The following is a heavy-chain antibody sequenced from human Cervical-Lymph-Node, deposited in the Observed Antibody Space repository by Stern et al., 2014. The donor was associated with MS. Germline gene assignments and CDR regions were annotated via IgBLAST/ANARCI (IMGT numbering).Heavy chain of an antibody. D-gene: IGHD3-16*01. CDR2: VDYRGST. CDR3: ARGFWGGVMDY. J-gene: IGHJ4*02. V-gene: IGHV4-34*01. CDR1: GGSLNGYY. Sequence: QVQLQQWGAGLLRPSDTLSLTCDAFGGSLNGYYWNWIRQSAGNGLEWIGEVDYRGSTNYTPSLDSRVSISGDASKSQFSLNLTSVTAADTAVYYCARGFWGGVMDYWGQGTLVTVSS.